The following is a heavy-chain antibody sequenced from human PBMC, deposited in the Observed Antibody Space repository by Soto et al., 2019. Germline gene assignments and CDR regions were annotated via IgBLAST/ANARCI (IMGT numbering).Heavy chain of an antibody. CDR2: INAGNGNT. Sequence: ASVKVSCKASGYTFTSYAMYWVRQAPGQRLEWMGWINAGNGNTKYSQKFQGRVTITRDTSASTAYMELSSLRSEDTAVYYCAREPLDYYDSSGYYYVRYYYYGMDVWGQGTTVTVSS. J-gene: IGHJ6*02. D-gene: IGHD3-22*01. CDR3: AREPLDYYDSSGYYYVRYYYYGMDV. CDR1: GYTFTSYA. V-gene: IGHV1-3*01.